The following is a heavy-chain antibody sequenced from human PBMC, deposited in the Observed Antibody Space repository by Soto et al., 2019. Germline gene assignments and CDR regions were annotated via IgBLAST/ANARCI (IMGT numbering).Heavy chain of an antibody. V-gene: IGHV1-69*13. D-gene: IGHD3-16*02. CDR2: IIPIFGTA. CDR3: TYHSTFGGVIVMEFDY. J-gene: IGHJ4*02. Sequence: ASVKVSCKASGGTFSSYAISWVRQAPGQGLEWMGGIIPIFGTANYAQKFQGRVTITADESTSTAYMELSSLRSEDTAVYYCTYHSTFGGVIVMEFDYWGQGTLVTVSS. CDR1: GGTFSSYA.